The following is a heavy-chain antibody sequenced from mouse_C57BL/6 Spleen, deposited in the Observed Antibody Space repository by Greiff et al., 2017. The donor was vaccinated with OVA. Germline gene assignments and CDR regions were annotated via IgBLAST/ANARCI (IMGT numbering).Heavy chain of an antibody. V-gene: IGHV6-3*01. J-gene: IGHJ2*01. CDR2: IRLKSDNYAT. CDR3: TGAHFDY. CDR1: GFTFSNYW. Sequence: EVQGVESGGGLVQPGGSMKLSCVASGFTFSNYWMNWVRQSPEKGLEWVAQIRLKSDNYATHYAESVKGRFTISRDDSKSSVYLQMNNLRAEDTVIYYCTGAHFDYWGQGTTLTVSS.